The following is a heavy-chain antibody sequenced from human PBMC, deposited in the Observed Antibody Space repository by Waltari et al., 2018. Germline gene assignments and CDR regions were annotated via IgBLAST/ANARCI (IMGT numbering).Heavy chain of an antibody. CDR2: IYYSGST. CDR1: GGSISSSSYY. J-gene: IGHJ2*01. CDR3: ARHPAMTIMLWYFDL. V-gene: IGHV4-39*01. Sequence: QLQLQESGPGLVKPSETLSLTCTVSGGSISSSSYYWGWLRQPPGKGLEWIGRIYYSGSTYYTPSLKSRVTISVDTSKNLFSLKLSSVTAADTAVYYCARHPAMTIMLWYFDLWGRGTLVTVSS. D-gene: IGHD2-8*01.